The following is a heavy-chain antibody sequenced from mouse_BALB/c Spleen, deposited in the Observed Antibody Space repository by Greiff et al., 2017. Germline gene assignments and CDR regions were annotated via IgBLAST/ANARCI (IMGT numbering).Heavy chain of an antibody. V-gene: IGHV1-69*01. CDR1: GYTFTDYW. D-gene: IGHD4-1*01. Sequence: VQLQQPGAELVMPGASVKMSCKASGYTFTDYWMHWVKQRPGQGLEWIGAIDTSDSYTSYNQKFKGKATLTVDESSSTAYMQLSSLTSEDSAVYYCARSGELEYYFDYWGQGTTLTVSS. J-gene: IGHJ2*01. CDR2: IDTSDSYT. CDR3: ARSGELEYYFDY.